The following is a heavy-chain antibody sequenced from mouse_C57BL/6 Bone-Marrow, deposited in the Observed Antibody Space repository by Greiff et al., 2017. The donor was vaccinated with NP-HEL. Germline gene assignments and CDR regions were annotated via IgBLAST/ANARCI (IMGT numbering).Heavy chain of an antibody. J-gene: IGHJ1*03. CDR1: GYTFTSYW. V-gene: IGHV1-69*01. CDR3: ARTLEIYYDYDGYFDV. Sequence: QVQLKQSGAELVMPGASVKLSCKASGYTFTSYWMHWVKQRPGQGLEWIGEIDPSDSYTNYNQKFKGKSTLTVDKSSSTAYMQLSSLTSEDSAVYYCARTLEIYYDYDGYFDVWGTGTTVTVSS. CDR2: IDPSDSYT. D-gene: IGHD2-4*01.